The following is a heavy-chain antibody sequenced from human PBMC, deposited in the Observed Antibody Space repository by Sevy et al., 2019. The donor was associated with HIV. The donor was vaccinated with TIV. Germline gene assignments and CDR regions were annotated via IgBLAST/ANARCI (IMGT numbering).Heavy chain of an antibody. CDR2: ISGSGGST. Sequence: GWSLRLSCAASGFTFSSYAMSWVRQAPGKGLEWVSAISGSGGSTYYADSVKGRFTISRDNSKNTLYLQMNSLRAEDTAVYYCARAASSRYYYGSGSSYYYYYGMDVWGQGTTVTVSS. J-gene: IGHJ6*02. D-gene: IGHD3-10*01. CDR3: ARAASSRYYYGSGSSYYYYYGMDV. V-gene: IGHV3-23*01. CDR1: GFTFSSYA.